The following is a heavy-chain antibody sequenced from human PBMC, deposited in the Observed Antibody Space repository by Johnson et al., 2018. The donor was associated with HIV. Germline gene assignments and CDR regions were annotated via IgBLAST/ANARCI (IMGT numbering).Heavy chain of an antibody. CDR3: AKDKAVVTALYDAFDI. CDR2: IWYDGSNK. CDR1: GFTFSSYG. V-gene: IGHV3-33*06. J-gene: IGHJ3*02. D-gene: IGHD2-21*02. Sequence: QVQLVESGGGVVQPGRSLRLSCAASGFTFSSYGMHWVRQAPGKGLEWVAVIWYDGSNKYYADSVKGRFTISRDNSKNTLYLQMNSLRAEDTAVCYCAKDKAVVTALYDAFDIWGQGTMVTVSS.